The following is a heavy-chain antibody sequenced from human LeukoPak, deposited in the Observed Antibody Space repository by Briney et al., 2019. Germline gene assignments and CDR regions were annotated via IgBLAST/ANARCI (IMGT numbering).Heavy chain of an antibody. CDR2: IVVGSGNT. CDR3: AKDEGGIAAAGSLDY. J-gene: IGHJ4*02. CDR1: GFTFTSSA. V-gene: IGHV1-58*01. Sequence: ASVKVSCKASGFTFTSSAVQWVRQARGQRLEWIGWIVVGSGNTNYAQKFQERVTITRDMSTSTAYMELSSLRSEDTALYYCAKDEGGIAAAGSLDYWGQGTLVTVSS. D-gene: IGHD6-13*01.